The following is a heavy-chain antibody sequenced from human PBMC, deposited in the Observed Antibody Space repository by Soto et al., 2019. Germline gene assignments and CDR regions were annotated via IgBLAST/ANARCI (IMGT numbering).Heavy chain of an antibody. CDR1: GGTFSSYA. CDR2: IIPIFGTA. V-gene: IGHV1-69*13. D-gene: IGHD6-13*01. Sequence: SVKVSCKASGGTFSSYAMSWVRQAPGQGLEWMGGIIPIFGTANYAQKFQGRVTITADESTSTAYMELSSLRSEDTAVYYCARLQQQLDGDVYWGQGTLVTVSS. J-gene: IGHJ4*02. CDR3: ARLQQQLDGDVY.